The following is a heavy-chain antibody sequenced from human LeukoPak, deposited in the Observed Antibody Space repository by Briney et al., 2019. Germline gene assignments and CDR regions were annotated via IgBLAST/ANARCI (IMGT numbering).Heavy chain of an antibody. CDR2: INPHSGKT. V-gene: IGHV1-8*01. J-gene: IGHJ4*02. CDR3: ATYSGAHHKTFDD. D-gene: IGHD1-26*01. CDR1: GYPFRNYD. Sequence: ASVKVSCKTSGYPFRNYDINWVRQATGQGLEWMGWINPHSGKTGYAQKFQGRVTMTTDTSASTAYMELSSLRSEDTAVYYCATYSGAHHKTFDDWGQGTLVTVSS.